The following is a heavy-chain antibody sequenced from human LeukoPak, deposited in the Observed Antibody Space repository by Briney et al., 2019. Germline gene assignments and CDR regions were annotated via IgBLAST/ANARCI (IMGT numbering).Heavy chain of an antibody. CDR3: AMDAFDI. V-gene: IGHV4-39*01. CDR2: IYYSGST. Sequence: SETLSLTCAVYGGSISSSSYYWGWIRQPPGKGLEWIGSIYYSGSTYYNPSLKSRVTISVDTSKNQFSLKLSSVAAADTAVYYCAMDAFDIWGQGTMVTVSS. J-gene: IGHJ3*02. CDR1: GGSISSSSYY.